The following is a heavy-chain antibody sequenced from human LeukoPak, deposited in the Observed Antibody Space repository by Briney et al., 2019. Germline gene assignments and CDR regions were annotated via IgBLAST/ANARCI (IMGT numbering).Heavy chain of an antibody. CDR1: GGSISSYY. V-gene: IGHV4-59*08. J-gene: IGHJ4*02. CDR2: IYYSGST. Sequence: SETLSLTCTVSGGSISSYYWSWIRQPPGKGLEWIGYIYYSGSTNYNPSLKSRVTISVDTSKNQFSLKLSSVTAADTALYYCASRSGYYPYWGQGTLVTVSS. CDR3: ASRSGYYPY. D-gene: IGHD3-22*01.